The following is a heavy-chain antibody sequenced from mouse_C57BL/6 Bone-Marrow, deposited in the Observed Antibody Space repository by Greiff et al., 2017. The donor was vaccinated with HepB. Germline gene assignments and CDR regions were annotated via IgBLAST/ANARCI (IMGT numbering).Heavy chain of an antibody. CDR3: ARLVTKWAD. J-gene: IGHJ3*01. D-gene: IGHD2-2*01. V-gene: IGHV1-61*01. Sequence: QVQLQQPGAELVRPGSSVKLSCKASGYTFTSYWMEWVKQRPGQGLEWIGKIYPSDSETHYNQKFKDKATLTVDKSSSTAYMQLSSLTSEDSAIYYCARLVTKWADWGQGTMVTVSA. CDR2: IYPSDSET. CDR1: GYTFTSYW.